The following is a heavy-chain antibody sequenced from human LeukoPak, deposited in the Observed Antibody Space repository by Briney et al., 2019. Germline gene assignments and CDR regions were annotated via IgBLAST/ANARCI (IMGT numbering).Heavy chain of an antibody. D-gene: IGHD6-13*01. Sequence: GSLRLSFSASGFPFSSYSMTWVRQAPGKGLEGVANLKPDGTTKFYVDSVKGRFTISRDNALNSLYLQMNSLRAEDTAIYYCARSIPYGTTWYGRSDYWGQGTLVTVSS. V-gene: IGHV3-7*03. CDR1: GFPFSSYS. CDR2: LKPDGTTK. J-gene: IGHJ4*02. CDR3: ARSIPYGTTWYGRSDY.